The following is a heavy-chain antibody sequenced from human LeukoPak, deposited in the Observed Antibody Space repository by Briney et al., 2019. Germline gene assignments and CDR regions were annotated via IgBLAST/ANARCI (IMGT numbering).Heavy chain of an antibody. CDR3: AKGGSGYWTFFDH. V-gene: IGHV3-33*06. J-gene: IGHJ4*02. D-gene: IGHD3-22*01. Sequence: GGSLRLSCAASRFTFSNHGMHWVRQAPGKRLEWVAVIWYDGSKEYYADSVKGRFIISRDNSKNTLHLQMNSLRAEDTAVYYCAKGGSGYWTFFDHWGQGTLVTVSS. CDR2: IWYDGSKE. CDR1: RFTFSNHG.